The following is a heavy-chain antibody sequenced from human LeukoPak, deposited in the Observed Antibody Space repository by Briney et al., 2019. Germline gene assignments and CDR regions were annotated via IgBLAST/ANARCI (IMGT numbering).Heavy chain of an antibody. Sequence: PGGSLRLSCAASGFTFRSYDMHWVRQATGKGLEWVSGIGTAGEIYYPGSVKGRFTISRENAKNSLYLQMNSLRAEDTAVYYCARVAGATNYYYYYMDVWGKGTTVTVSS. CDR1: GFTFRSYD. V-gene: IGHV3-13*01. D-gene: IGHD1-26*01. CDR2: IGTAGEI. CDR3: ARVAGATNYYYYYMDV. J-gene: IGHJ6*03.